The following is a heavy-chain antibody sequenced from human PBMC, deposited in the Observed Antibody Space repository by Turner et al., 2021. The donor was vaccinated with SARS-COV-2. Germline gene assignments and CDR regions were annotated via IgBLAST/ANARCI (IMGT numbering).Heavy chain of an antibody. J-gene: IGHJ4*02. CDR2: ISGSGGST. CDR1: GFTFRSYA. V-gene: IGHV3-23*01. CDR3: AKGPDIVATIWGTLFSGTFDY. Sequence: EVQLLESGGGLVQPGGSLRLYCAASGFTFRSYAMSWVRQAPGKGLEWVSAISGSGGSTYYADSVKGRFTISRDNSKNTLYLQMNSLRAEDTAVYYCAKGPDIVATIWGTLFSGTFDYWGQGTLVTVSS. D-gene: IGHD5-12*01.